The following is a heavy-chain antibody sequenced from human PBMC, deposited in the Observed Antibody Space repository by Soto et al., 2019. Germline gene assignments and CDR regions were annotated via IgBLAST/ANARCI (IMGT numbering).Heavy chain of an antibody. CDR3: ARGQRFSDWFDP. J-gene: IGHJ5*02. Sequence: QVHLQESGPGLVKPSETLSLTCSVSGGTISGYYWTWIRQPAGKGLEWIGRIYSSGNTKYNPSLQSRVTLSLDTSNNQFSLRLTSVTAADTAGYYCARGQRFSDWFDPWGQGTLVTVSS. CDR1: GGTISGYY. CDR2: IYSSGNT. D-gene: IGHD3-3*01. V-gene: IGHV4-4*07.